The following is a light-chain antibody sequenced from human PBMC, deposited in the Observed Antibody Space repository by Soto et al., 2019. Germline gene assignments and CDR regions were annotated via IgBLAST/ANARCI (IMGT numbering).Light chain of an antibody. V-gene: IGKV3-20*01. CDR1: QSVSSY. J-gene: IGKJ5*01. Sequence: DIVLPQSPATLSLSPGERATLSCRASQSVSSYLAWYQQKPGQAPRLLIYGASNRATGIPDRFSGSGSGTDFTLTISRLEPEDFAVYYCQQYGNSPITFGQGTRLEIK. CDR2: GAS. CDR3: QQYGNSPIT.